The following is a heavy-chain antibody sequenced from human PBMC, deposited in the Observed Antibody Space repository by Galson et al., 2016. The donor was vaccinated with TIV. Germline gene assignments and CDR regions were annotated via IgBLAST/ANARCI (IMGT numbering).Heavy chain of an antibody. Sequence: QSGAEVKKPGESLRISCKASGYTFTNYWIHWVRQTPGKGLEWMGRIDSGDSHTSYSPSFRGHVAFSADKSVSTAYLQWNNLRASDSAIIYCAIPPGFGDAFGLRFWGRGTQVTVSP. CDR3: AIPPGFGDAFGLRF. V-gene: IGHV5-10-1*01. J-gene: IGHJ4*03. CDR1: GYTFTNYW. CDR2: IDSGDSHT. D-gene: IGHD4-17*01.